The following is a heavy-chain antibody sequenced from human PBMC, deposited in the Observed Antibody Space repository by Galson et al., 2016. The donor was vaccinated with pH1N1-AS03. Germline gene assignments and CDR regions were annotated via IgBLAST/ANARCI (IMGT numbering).Heavy chain of an antibody. Sequence: SETLSLTCTVSGGSISSYYWSWIRQPAGKGLEWIGRINTSGTTTYNPSLQSRVTMSVDTSKKQFSLTLTSVTAADTAVYYCAREKRISFGGGRWYFDLWGRGTLVTVSS. J-gene: IGHJ2*01. CDR2: INTSGTT. D-gene: IGHD3-16*01. CDR1: GGSISSYY. V-gene: IGHV4-4*07. CDR3: AREKRISFGGGRWYFDL.